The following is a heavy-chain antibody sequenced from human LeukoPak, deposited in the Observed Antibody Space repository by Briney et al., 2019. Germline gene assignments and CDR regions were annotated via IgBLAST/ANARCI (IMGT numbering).Heavy chain of an antibody. V-gene: IGHV4-4*07. CDR3: ARRWTGENAFDI. CDR2: IYSTGGS. J-gene: IGHJ3*02. CDR1: GGSISGRH. Sequence: PSETLSLTCTVSGGSISGRHWSWIRQSAGKGLEWIGIIYSTGGSNYNPSLKSRVTMSLNTSTNRFSLTLTSVTAADTAPYFCARRWTGENAFDIWGQGTMVTV. D-gene: IGHD3/OR15-3a*01.